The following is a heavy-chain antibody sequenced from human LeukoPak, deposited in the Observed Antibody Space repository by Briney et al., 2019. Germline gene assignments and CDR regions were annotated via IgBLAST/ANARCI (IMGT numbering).Heavy chain of an antibody. Sequence: SETLSLTCTVSGGSISSHYWGWIRQPPGKGLEWIGSIYHSGSTFYNPSLKSRVTISVDTSKNQFSLKLSSVTAADTAVYYCARDRFKYSSSSAWGYYYYYMDVWGKGTTVAVSS. CDR1: GGSISSHY. J-gene: IGHJ6*03. D-gene: IGHD6-6*01. CDR3: ARDRFKYSSSSAWGYYYYYMDV. V-gene: IGHV4-38-2*02. CDR2: IYHSGST.